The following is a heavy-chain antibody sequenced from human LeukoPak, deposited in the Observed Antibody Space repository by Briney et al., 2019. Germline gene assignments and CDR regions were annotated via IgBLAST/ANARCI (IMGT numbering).Heavy chain of an antibody. CDR3: ARGKPGTMNTLDC. V-gene: IGHV4-4*07. Sequence: PSETLSLTCNVSGASISDYYWIWIRQPAGRGLEWIGRTHVTENTKYNPSLRGRVTMSVDTSKKQVSLKLSSVTATDTAIYYCARGKPGTMNTLDCWGQGSLVTVSS. J-gene: IGHJ4*02. CDR2: THVTENT. D-gene: IGHD1/OR15-1a*01. CDR1: GASISDYY.